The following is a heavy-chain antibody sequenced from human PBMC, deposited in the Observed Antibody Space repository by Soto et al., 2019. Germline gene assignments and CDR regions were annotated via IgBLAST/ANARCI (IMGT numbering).Heavy chain of an antibody. V-gene: IGHV3-7*01. J-gene: IGHJ3*02. CDR1: GFTFSSYW. Sequence: GGSLRLSCAASGFTFSSYWMSWVRQAPGKGLEWVANIKQDGSEKYYVDSVKGRFTISRDNAKNSLYLQMNSLRAEDTAVYYCAREGIQGYCSGGSCYSRDAFDIWGQGTMVTVSS. CDR3: AREGIQGYCSGGSCYSRDAFDI. D-gene: IGHD2-15*01. CDR2: IKQDGSEK.